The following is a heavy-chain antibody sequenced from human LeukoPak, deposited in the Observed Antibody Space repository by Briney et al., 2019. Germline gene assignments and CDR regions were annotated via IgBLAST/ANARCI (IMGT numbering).Heavy chain of an antibody. Sequence: GESLKISCKASGYNFTTYWIAWVLQMPGKGLECMGIIYPDDSDTRYSPTFQGQVSISADKSTSTAYLQWSSLKAPDTAMYYCARQQLDKAYWGQGTLVTVSS. CDR1: GYNFTTYW. CDR3: ARQQLDKAY. J-gene: IGHJ4*02. CDR2: IYPDDSDT. D-gene: IGHD6-13*01. V-gene: IGHV5-51*01.